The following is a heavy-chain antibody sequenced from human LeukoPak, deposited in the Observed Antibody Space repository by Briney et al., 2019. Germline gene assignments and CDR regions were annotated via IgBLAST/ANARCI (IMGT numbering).Heavy chain of an antibody. CDR1: GFTFSNYW. Sequence: GGSLRLSCAASGFTFSNYWMHWVRQAPGKGLVWVSRINTDGSTTSYADSVKGRFTISRDNAKNTLYLQMNSLRAEDTAVYYCARVPRGQYSWFDPWGQGTLVTVSS. CDR3: ARVPRGQYSWFDP. J-gene: IGHJ5*02. CDR2: INTDGSTT. V-gene: IGHV3-74*01. D-gene: IGHD3-10*01.